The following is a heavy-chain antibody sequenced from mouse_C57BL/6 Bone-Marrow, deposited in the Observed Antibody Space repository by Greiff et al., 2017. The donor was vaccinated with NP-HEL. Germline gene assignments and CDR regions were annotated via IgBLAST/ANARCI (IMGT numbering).Heavy chain of an antibody. D-gene: IGHD2-4*01. CDR1: GYTFTDYE. CDR3: TRPLIYYDYG. J-gene: IGHJ3*01. Sequence: QVQLQQSGAELVRPGASVTLSCKASGYTFTDYEMHWVKQTPVHGLEWIGAIDPETGGTAYNQKFKGKAILTADKSSSTAYMELRSLTSEDSAVYYCTRPLIYYDYGGGQGTLVTVSA. V-gene: IGHV1-15*01. CDR2: IDPETGGT.